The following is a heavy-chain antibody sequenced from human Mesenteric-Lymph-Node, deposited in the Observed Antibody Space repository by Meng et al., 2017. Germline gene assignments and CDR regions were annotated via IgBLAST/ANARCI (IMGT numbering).Heavy chain of an antibody. V-gene: IGHV4-4*02. J-gene: IGHJ4*02. D-gene: IGHD2-21*02. CDR2: IYHSGST. CDR1: GGSISSKNW. CDR3: ARVGAYCGGDCYHPR. Sequence: VQVQGSRPGRGQPSGTLPLTWAVSGGSISSKNWWSRVRQPPRKGLEWIGEIYHSGSTNYNPSLKSRVTISVDESKNQFSLRLSSVTAADTAVYYCARVGAYCGGDCYHPRWGQGTLVTVSS.